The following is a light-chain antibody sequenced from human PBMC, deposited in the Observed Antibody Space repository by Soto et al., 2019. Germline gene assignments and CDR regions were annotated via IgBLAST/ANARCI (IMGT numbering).Light chain of an antibody. CDR2: GVS. V-gene: IGKV1-39*01. Sequence: DTQMTQSPSSLSASVGDRVTIACRTSESSKSYLNWYQQKPGKAPKLPIYGVSNLQSGVPSRFSGSVSGTDFTLTISSLQPEAFANYYCQQSNAVPNTFGQGTRLEIK. CDR3: QQSNAVPNT. CDR1: ESSKSY. J-gene: IGKJ5*01.